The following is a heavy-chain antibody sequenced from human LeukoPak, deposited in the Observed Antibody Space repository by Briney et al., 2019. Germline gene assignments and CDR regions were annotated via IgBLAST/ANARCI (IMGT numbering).Heavy chain of an antibody. Sequence: PSETLSLTCSVSGGSIGSSSYCWGWIRQPSGKGLEWIGTICYSGSTFYNPSLKSRVTLSVDTSKNQFSLKLSSVTAADTAVYYCARTENYIPEDCFDPWGQGTLVTVSS. CDR3: ARTENYIPEDCFDP. J-gene: IGHJ5*02. CDR2: ICYSGST. D-gene: IGHD5-24*01. V-gene: IGHV4-39*01. CDR1: GGSIGSSSYC.